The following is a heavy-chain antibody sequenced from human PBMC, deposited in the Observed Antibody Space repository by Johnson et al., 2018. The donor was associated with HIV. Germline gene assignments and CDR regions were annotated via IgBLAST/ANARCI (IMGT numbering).Heavy chain of an antibody. CDR3: ASDSFNIGSYDAFDL. Sequence: VLLVESGGGLVQPGGSLRLSCAASGFSLSGYWMSWVRQAPGKGLEWVANIKKDASGKYYAESVKGRFTISRDNAKNSVYLQMNSLRAEDTAVYYCASDSFNIGSYDAFDLWGQGTMVTVSS. CDR2: IKKDASGK. J-gene: IGHJ3*01. D-gene: IGHD3-10*01. CDR1: GFSLSGYW. V-gene: IGHV3-7*03.